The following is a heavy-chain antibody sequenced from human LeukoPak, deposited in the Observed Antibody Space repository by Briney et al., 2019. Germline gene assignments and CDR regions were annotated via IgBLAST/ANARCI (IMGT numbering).Heavy chain of an antibody. V-gene: IGHV3-23*01. CDR3: ARDNSPWYSTSILDY. CDR2: ISGSGGST. J-gene: IGHJ4*01. D-gene: IGHD6-6*01. Sequence: GGSLRLSCAASGFTFSSYAMSWVRQAPGKGLEWVSAISGSGGSTYYADSVKGRFTISRDNSKNTLYLQMNSLRAEDTAVYYCARDNSPWYSTSILDYXGXGTLXTVSS. CDR1: GFTFSSYA.